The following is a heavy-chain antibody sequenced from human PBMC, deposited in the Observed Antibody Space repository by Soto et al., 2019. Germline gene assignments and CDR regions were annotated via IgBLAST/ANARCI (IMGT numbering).Heavy chain of an antibody. J-gene: IGHJ4*02. V-gene: IGHV4-30-2*01. CDR3: ATAPGPY. CDR2: IYHSGST. Sequence: SETLSLTCAVSGVSISSGGYSWSWIRQPPGKGLEWIGYIYHSGSTYYNPSLKSRVTISVDRSKNQFSLKLSSVTAADTAVYYCATAPGPYWGQGTLVTVSS. CDR1: GVSISSGGYS.